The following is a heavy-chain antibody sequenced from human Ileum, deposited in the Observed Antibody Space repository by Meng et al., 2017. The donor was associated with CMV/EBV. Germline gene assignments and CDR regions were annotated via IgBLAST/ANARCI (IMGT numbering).Heavy chain of an antibody. D-gene: IGHD1-14*01. V-gene: IGHV4-4*07. CDR3: AKGTGVTDPFDY. Sequence: QVQLQGPGPWLVKPSATLSLTCIISGGSITSYYWSWIRQPAGKGLEWIGRIYVSGSTNYNPSLKSRVTMSVDTSKNQFSLKLSSVTAADTAIYYCAKGTGVTDPFDYWGQGTLVTVSS. CDR2: IYVSGST. CDR1: GGSITSYY. J-gene: IGHJ4*02.